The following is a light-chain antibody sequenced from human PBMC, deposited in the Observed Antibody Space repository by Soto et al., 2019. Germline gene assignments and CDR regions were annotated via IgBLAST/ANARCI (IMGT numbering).Light chain of an antibody. Sequence: DIVLAQSPGTLSLSPGEGATLSCRASQSVSSSYLAWYQHKPGQAPRLLIYASSSRPTGIPDRFSGSGSGTDFTLTISKLEPEDFAVYYCQQYGSSPTFGQGTKVDIK. J-gene: IGKJ1*01. CDR3: QQYGSSPT. CDR2: ASS. CDR1: QSVSSSY. V-gene: IGKV3-20*01.